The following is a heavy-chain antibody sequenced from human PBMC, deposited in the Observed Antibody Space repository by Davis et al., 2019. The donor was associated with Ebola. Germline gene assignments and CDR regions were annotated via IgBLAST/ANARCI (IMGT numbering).Heavy chain of an antibody. CDR1: GFTFSSYW. CDR2: IKQDGSEK. CDR3: ARYMPISCSGYDWFWFDP. Sequence: GESLKISCAASGFTFSSYWMSWVRQAPGKGLEWVANIKQDGSEKYYVDSVKGRFTISRDNAKSSLYLQMNSLRAEDTAVYYCARYMPISCSGYDWFWFDPWGQGTLVTVSS. V-gene: IGHV3-7*01. J-gene: IGHJ5*02. D-gene: IGHD5-12*01.